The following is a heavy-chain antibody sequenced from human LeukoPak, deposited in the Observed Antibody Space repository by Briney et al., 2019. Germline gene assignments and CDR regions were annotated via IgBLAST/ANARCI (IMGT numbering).Heavy chain of an antibody. J-gene: IGHJ3*02. V-gene: IGHV1-24*01. D-gene: IGHD1-7*01. Sequence: GASVKVSCKVSGYTLRELSIHWVRQPPGKGLEWMGGFASGHGETFFAQKFQDRLTLTKDASTDTAYMELNGLRSEDSAVYYCSTDCGLFGTIAPIWGQGTTVTVSS. CDR3: STDCGLFGTIAPI. CDR1: GYTLRELS. CDR2: FASGHGET.